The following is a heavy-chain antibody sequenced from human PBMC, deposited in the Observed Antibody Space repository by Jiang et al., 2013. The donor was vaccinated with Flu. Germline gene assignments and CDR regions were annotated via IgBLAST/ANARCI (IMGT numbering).Heavy chain of an antibody. J-gene: IGHJ4*02. V-gene: IGHV3-74*01. CDR3: ARGGVLVITTPPRPDT. D-gene: IGHD3-22*01. Sequence: YADSVKGRFTISRDNAKNTLHLQMNSLRAEDTAVYYCARGGVLVITTPPRPDTGAQGTLVTVSS.